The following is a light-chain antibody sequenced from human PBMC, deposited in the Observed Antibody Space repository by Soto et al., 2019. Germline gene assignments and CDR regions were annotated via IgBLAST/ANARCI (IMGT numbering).Light chain of an antibody. CDR3: QQYYNWPLT. Sequence: EIVMRQSPATLSVSPGQRATLSCRASQSVRTTVAWYHQRPGQAPRLLIYGASTRATGIPDRFSGSGSDTEFTLTISSLQSEDFAVYYCQQYYNWPLTFGGGTKVDIK. V-gene: IGKV3D-15*01. CDR2: GAS. J-gene: IGKJ4*01. CDR1: QSVRTT.